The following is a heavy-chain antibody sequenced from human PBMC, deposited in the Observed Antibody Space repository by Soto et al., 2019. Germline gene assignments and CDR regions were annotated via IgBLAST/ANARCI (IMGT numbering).Heavy chain of an antibody. J-gene: IGHJ5*02. V-gene: IGHV4-34*01. Sequence: PSETLSLTCAVYGGSFSGYYGSWIRQPPGKGLEWIGEINHSGSTNYNPYPKSRVTISVDTSKNQFSLKLSSVTAADTAVYYCARRPRPPGGWFDPWGQGTLVTVSS. CDR1: GGSFSGYY. CDR3: ARRPRPPGGWFDP. D-gene: IGHD6-6*01. CDR2: INHSGST.